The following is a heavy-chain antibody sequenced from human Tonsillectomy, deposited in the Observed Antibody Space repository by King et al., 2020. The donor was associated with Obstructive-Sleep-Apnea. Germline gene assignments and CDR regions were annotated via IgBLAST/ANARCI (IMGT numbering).Heavy chain of an antibody. D-gene: IGHD1-26*01. J-gene: IGHJ6*02. V-gene: IGHV3-48*04. CDR3: ARLVNSFESGGMDV. CDR2: IRSGRRTV. CDR1: RFTFSTYS. Sequence: VQLVESGGGLVQPGGSLRLSCAASRFTFSTYSMNWVRQAPGKGLEWVSYIRSGRRTVYYEESVKGRFTISRDNAKNSLYLQMNSLRVEDTAVYYCARLVNSFESGGMDVWGQGTTVTVS.